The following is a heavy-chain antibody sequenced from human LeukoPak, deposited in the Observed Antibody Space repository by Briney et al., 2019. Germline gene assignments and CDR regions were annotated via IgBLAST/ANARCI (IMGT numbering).Heavy chain of an antibody. D-gene: IGHD6-13*01. J-gene: IGHJ4*02. CDR1: GGSISSYY. V-gene: IGHV4-59*01. CDR3: ARAHQGIRSSSWWFDY. CDR2: IYYSGST. Sequence: PSETLSLTCTVSGGSISSYYWSWIRQPPGKGLEWIGYIYYSGSTNYNPSLKSRVTISADTSKHQFSLKLSSVTAADTAMYYCARAHQGIRSSSWWFDYWGQGTLVTVSS.